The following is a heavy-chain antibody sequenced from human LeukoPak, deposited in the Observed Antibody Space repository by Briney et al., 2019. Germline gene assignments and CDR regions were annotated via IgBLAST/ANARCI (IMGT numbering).Heavy chain of an antibody. CDR2: ISGSADGT. CDR3: ARDPSSLSMDV. CDR1: GFTFRTYT. Sequence: GGSLRLSCAASGFTFRTYTMNWIRQAPGEGLQWVSAISGSADGTYYSDSVKGRFTISRDNSNNTLYLQMHSLRVEDTAIYYCARDPSSLSMDVWGKGTTVTLSS. J-gene: IGHJ6*04. V-gene: IGHV3-23*01.